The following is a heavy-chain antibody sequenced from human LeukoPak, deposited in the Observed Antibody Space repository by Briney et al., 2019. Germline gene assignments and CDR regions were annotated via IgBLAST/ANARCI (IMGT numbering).Heavy chain of an antibody. D-gene: IGHD4-17*01. CDR1: GGSISRGKYY. J-gene: IGHJ1*01. CDR2: IYYSEST. V-gene: IGHV4-30-4*08. CDR3: ARENYGDYGYFQH. Sequence: PSETRYLTCTVSGGSISRGKYYWCWIRQPPGKGLEWIGYIYYSESTYYNPSLKSRATISVDTSKNQYSLKLSSVTAADTAVYYCARENYGDYGYFQHWGQGTLVTVSS.